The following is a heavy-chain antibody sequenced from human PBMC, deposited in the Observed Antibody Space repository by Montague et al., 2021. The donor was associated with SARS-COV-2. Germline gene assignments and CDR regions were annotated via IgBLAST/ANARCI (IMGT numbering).Heavy chain of an antibody. V-gene: IGHV4-61*02. CDR2: IYTSGST. Sequence: TLSLTCTVSGGSISSGSYYWSWLRQPAGKGLEWIGRIYTSGSTNYNPSLKSRVTISVDTSKNQFSLKLSSVTAADTAVYYCASGIAATYYYCMDVWGKGTTVTVSS. D-gene: IGHD6-13*01. CDR1: GGSISSGSYY. J-gene: IGHJ6*03. CDR3: ASGIAATYYYCMDV.